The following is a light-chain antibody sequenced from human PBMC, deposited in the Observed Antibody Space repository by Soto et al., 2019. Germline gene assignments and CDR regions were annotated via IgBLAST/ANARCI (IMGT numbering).Light chain of an antibody. J-gene: IGKJ4*01. V-gene: IGKV1-17*03. CDR3: LQLNSYPLT. Sequence: DVQMTQSPSAMSASVGDRVTITCRASQDISRFVAWFQQKPGKAPERLIYDTSSLQPGVPSRFSGSGSGTEFTLAISGLQPEDFATYYCLQLNSYPLTFGGGTKVEIK. CDR2: DTS. CDR1: QDISRF.